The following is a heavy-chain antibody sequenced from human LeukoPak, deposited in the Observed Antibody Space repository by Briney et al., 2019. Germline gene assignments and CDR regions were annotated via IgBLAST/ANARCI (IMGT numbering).Heavy chain of an antibody. J-gene: IGHJ4*02. D-gene: IGHD1-26*01. CDR3: ARDKIVGATQFDY. V-gene: IGHV3-11*04. CDR1: GFTFSDYY. CDR2: ISSSGTTI. Sequence: GGSLRLSCAASGFTFSDYYMSWIRQAPGKGLEWVSYISSSGTTIYNADSVKGRYTISRDNAKNSLYLQMNSLRAEDTAVYYCARDKIVGATQFDYWGQGTLVTVSS.